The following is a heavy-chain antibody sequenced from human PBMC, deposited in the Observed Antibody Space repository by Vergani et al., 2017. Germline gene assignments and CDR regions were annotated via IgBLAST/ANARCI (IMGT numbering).Heavy chain of an antibody. CDR1: GFSFRNAW. CDR3: TTDXRYCGDGSCYWLRDHHYYGMDV. Sequence: EAQLVESGGGIVKPGGSLRLSCVASGFSFRNAWMNWVRRTPGKGLEWVGRIKSTFDRGTTDYAAAVKGRFTISRDDSKNTLFLQMNGLKTEDIGVYYCTTDXRYCGDGSCYWLRDHHYYGMDVWGQGTTVTVSS. J-gene: IGHJ6*02. CDR2: IKSTFDRGTT. D-gene: IGHD2-21*01. V-gene: IGHV3-15*07.